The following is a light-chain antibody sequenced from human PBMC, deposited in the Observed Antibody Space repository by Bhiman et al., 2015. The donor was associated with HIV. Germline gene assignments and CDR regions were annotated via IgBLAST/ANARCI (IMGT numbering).Light chain of an antibody. CDR1: KLGEQY. Sequence: SYELTQPPSVSVYPGQTASITCSGDKLGEQYVCWYQQKPGQSPVLLMYQDSKRPSGIPERFSGSNSGNTATLTISGTQAMDEAAYYCQAWGDGAMVFGGGTKLTV. CDR2: QDS. CDR3: QAWGDGAMV. J-gene: IGLJ2*01. V-gene: IGLV3-1*01.